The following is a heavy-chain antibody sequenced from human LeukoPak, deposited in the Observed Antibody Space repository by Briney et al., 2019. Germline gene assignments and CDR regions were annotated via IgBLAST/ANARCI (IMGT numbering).Heavy chain of an antibody. CDR2: ISGGGGST. V-gene: IGHV3-23*01. CDR1: GFTFSSYA. Sequence: GGSLRLSCAASGFTFSSYAMSWVRQAPGKGLEWVSIISGGGGSTYYADSVKGRFTISRDNSKNTLYLQMNSLRAEDTAIYYCAKDQSEYSGTYYGRWFDPWSQGTLVTVSS. J-gene: IGHJ5*02. D-gene: IGHD1-26*01. CDR3: AKDQSEYSGTYYGRWFDP.